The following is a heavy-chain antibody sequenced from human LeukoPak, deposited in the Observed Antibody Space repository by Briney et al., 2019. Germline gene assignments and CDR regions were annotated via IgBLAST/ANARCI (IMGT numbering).Heavy chain of an antibody. D-gene: IGHD3-22*01. Sequence: GESLKISCKVAGYSFTNYWIGWVRQMPGKGLEWMGIIYPGDSDTRYSPSFQGQVNISVDKSISTAYPQWSSLKASYTAMYYCARRHIGGSYERSYLDLWGRGTMVTVSS. J-gene: IGHJ2*01. CDR2: IYPGDSDT. CDR3: ARRHIGGSYERSYLDL. V-gene: IGHV5-51*01. CDR1: GYSFTNYW.